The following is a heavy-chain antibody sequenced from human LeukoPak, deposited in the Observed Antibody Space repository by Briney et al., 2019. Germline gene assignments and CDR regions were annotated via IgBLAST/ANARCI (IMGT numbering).Heavy chain of an antibody. V-gene: IGHV3-23*01. CDR2: ISGSGGNT. J-gene: IGHJ3*02. Sequence: GGSLRLSCAASGFTFSGYAMSWVRQAPGKGLEWVSGISGSGGNTYYADSVKGRFTISRDNSKNTLYLQMNSLRAEDTAVHYCAKQNIAMAGTGAFDIWGQGTMVTVSS. CDR1: GFTFSGYA. D-gene: IGHD6-19*01. CDR3: AKQNIAMAGTGAFDI.